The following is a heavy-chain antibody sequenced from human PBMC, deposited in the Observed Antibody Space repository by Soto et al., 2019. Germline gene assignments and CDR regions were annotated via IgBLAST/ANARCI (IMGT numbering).Heavy chain of an antibody. D-gene: IGHD6-13*01. Sequence: SETLSLTCTVSGGSISSYYWSWIRQPPGKGLEWIGYIYYSGSTNYNPSLKSRVTISVDTSKNQFSLKLSSVTAADTAVYYCAREASSSWLNWFDPWGQGTLVTSPQ. CDR3: AREASSSWLNWFDP. J-gene: IGHJ5*02. V-gene: IGHV4-59*12. CDR2: IYYSGST. CDR1: GGSISSYY.